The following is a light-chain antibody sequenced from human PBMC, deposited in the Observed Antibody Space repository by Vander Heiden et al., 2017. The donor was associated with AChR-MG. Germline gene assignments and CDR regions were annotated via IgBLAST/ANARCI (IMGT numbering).Light chain of an antibody. CDR2: ANT. CDR1: SSNIGAGYD. Sequence: QSVLTQAPSVSGDPGQRVTISCTGNSSNIGAGYDVHWYQQLPGTAPKLLIYANTNRPSGVPDRFSGSKSGTSASLAITGLQAEDEAEYYCQSYDSSLSGSVFGGGTKLTVL. V-gene: IGLV1-40*01. J-gene: IGLJ3*02. CDR3: QSYDSSLSGSV.